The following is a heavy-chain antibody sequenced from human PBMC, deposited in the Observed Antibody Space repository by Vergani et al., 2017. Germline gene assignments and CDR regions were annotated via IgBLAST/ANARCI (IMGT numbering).Heavy chain of an antibody. J-gene: IGHJ4*02. D-gene: IGHD3-10*01. CDR2: ISYDGSNK. Sequence: QVQLVESGGGVVQPGRSLRLSCAASGFTFSSYAMHWVRQAPGKGLEWVAVISYDGSNKYYADSVKGRFTISRDNSKNTLYLQMNSLRAEDTAVYYCAKGQPGSPAWNFDYWGQGTLVTVSS. CDR3: AKGQPGSPAWNFDY. V-gene: IGHV3-30-3*01. CDR1: GFTFSSYA.